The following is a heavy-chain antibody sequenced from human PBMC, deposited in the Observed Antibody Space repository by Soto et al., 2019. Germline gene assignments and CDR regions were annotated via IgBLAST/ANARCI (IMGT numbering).Heavy chain of an antibody. CDR2: ISAYNGNT. V-gene: IGHV1-18*01. CDR1: GYTFTSYG. CDR3: ARDYPYYDFWSGYLYYYGMDV. J-gene: IGHJ6*02. Sequence: ASVKVSCKASGYTFTSYGISWVRQAPGQGLEWMGWISAYNGNTNYAQKLQGRVTMTTDTSTSTAYMEPRSLRSDDTAVYYCARDYPYYDFWSGYLYYYGMDVWGQGTTVTVSS. D-gene: IGHD3-3*01.